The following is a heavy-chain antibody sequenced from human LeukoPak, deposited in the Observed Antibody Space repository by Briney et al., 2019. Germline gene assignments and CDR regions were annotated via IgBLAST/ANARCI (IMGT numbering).Heavy chain of an antibody. CDR3: ARLVDTDMAYFDY. J-gene: IGHJ4*02. CDR2: IYYSGST. D-gene: IGHD5-18*01. CDR1: GGSISSSSYY. V-gene: IGHV4-39*01. Sequence: PSETLSLTCTVSGGSISSSSYYWGWIRQPPGQGLEWIGCIYYSGSTYYNPSLKSRVTISVDTSKNQFSLKLSSVTAADTAVYYCARLVDTDMAYFDYWGQGTLVTVSS.